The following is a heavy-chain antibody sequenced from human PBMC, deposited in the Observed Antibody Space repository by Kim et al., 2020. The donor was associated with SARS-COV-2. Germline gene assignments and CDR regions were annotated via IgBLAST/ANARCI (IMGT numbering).Heavy chain of an antibody. CDR3: ARDPRGYCSSTSCPKRAFDI. CDR2: ISSSSSTI. CDR1: GFTFSSYS. V-gene: IGHV3-48*02. Sequence: GGSLRLSCAASGFTFSSYSMNWVRQAPGKGLEWVSYISSSSSTIYYADSVKGRFTISRDNAKNSLYLQMNSLRDEDTAVYYCARDPRGYCSSTSCPKRAFDIWGQGTMVTVSS. D-gene: IGHD2-2*01. J-gene: IGHJ3*02.